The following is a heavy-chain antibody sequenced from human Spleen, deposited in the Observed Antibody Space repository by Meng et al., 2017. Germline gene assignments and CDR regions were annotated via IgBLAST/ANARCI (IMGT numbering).Heavy chain of an antibody. Sequence: SETLSLTCTVSGGSISSGSYYWSWIRQPAGKRLEWIGRIFTSGSTNYNPSLKSRVTISVDPSKNQFSLKLNSVTAADTAVYYCARSGAAAGTDFDSWGQGTLVTVSS. CDR2: IFTSGST. D-gene: IGHD6-13*01. V-gene: IGHV4-61*02. CDR1: GGSISSGSYY. J-gene: IGHJ4*02. CDR3: ARSGAAAGTDFDS.